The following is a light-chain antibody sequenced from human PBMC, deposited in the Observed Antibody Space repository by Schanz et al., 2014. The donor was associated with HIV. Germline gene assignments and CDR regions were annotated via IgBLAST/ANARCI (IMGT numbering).Light chain of an antibody. Sequence: ELVMTQSPATLSVSPGERATLSCSASQSVSSDYFAWYQQKSGQAPRLLIYGASSRATGIPDRFSGDGSGXXFTLTISSLEPXXXXXYYCQHRSYWGLTFGGGTKVEIK. CDR1: QSVSSDY. CDR2: GAS. J-gene: IGKJ4*01. CDR3: QHRSYWGLT. V-gene: IGKV3D-20*02.